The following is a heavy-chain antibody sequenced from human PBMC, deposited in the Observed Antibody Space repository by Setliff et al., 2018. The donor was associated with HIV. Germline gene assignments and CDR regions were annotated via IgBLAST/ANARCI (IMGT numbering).Heavy chain of an antibody. CDR2: IYHSGST. CDR1: GYSISSRYY. CDR3: AREFYHYDSSDYYSDYYYYYMDV. Sequence: SETLSLTCTVSGYSISSRYYWGWIRQSPGKGLEWIGSIYHSGSTQYNPSLKSRVTISVDTPKNQFSLKLSSVTAADTAVFYCAREFYHYDSSDYYSDYYYYYMDVWGKGTTVTVSS. J-gene: IGHJ6*03. D-gene: IGHD3-22*01. V-gene: IGHV4-38-2*02.